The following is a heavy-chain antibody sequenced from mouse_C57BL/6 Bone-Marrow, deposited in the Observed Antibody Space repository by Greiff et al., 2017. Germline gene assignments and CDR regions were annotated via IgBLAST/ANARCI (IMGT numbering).Heavy chain of an antibody. CDR1: GYTFTSYW. CDR3: ARSGPLGRSFDY. CDR2: IYPTSGRT. V-gene: IGHV1-55*01. D-gene: IGHD4-1*01. J-gene: IGHJ2*01. Sequence: VKLQQSGAELVKPGASVKMSCKASGYTFTSYWLTWVKQRPGQGLEWIGDIYPTSGRTNYNEKFKSKAILTVDTSSNTAYMQLSSLTSEDSAVFYCARSGPLGRSFDYWGQGTTLTVSS.